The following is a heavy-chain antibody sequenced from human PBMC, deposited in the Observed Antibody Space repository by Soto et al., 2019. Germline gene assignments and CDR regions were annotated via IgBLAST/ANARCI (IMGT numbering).Heavy chain of an antibody. CDR1: GFTFSSYG. CDR2: ISYDGSNK. J-gene: IGHJ6*03. D-gene: IGHD3-3*01. CDR3: AKDGRGGEWLSSFAYYMAV. V-gene: IGHV3-30*18. Sequence: GGSLRLSCAASGFTFSSYGMHWVRQAPGKGLEWVAVISYDGSNKYYADSVKGRFTISRDNSKNTLYLQMNSLRAEDTAVYYCAKDGRGGEWLSSFAYYMAVWGKGTTVTVSS.